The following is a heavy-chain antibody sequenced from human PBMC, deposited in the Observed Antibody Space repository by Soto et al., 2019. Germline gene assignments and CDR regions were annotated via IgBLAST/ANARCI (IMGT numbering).Heavy chain of an antibody. Sequence: EVQLVESGGGLVQPGGSLRLSCAASGFTFSSYSMNWVRQAPGKGLEWVSYISSSSSTIYYADSVKGRFTISRDNAKNTLYLQMNSLRDEDTAVYYCARDDTEAGGYDFLYYYYYGMDVWGQGTTVTVSS. J-gene: IGHJ6*02. V-gene: IGHV3-48*02. CDR3: ARDDTEAGGYDFLYYYYYGMDV. CDR1: GFTFSSYS. CDR2: ISSSSSTI. D-gene: IGHD5-12*01.